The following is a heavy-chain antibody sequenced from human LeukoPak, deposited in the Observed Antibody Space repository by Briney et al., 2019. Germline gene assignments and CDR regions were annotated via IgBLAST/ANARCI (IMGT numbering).Heavy chain of an antibody. V-gene: IGHV3-48*03. CDR1: GFTFSSCE. J-gene: IGHJ3*02. Sequence: GGSLRLSCAASGFTFSSCEMNWVRQAPGKGLEWVSYISFSGDTKYYADSVKGRFTVSRDNGENSLFLQMNSLRAEDTAVYYCARDRMGIQGYYCHGFDIWGQGTMVTVSS. CDR3: ARDRMGIQGYYCHGFDI. D-gene: IGHD3-10*01. CDR2: ISFSGDTK.